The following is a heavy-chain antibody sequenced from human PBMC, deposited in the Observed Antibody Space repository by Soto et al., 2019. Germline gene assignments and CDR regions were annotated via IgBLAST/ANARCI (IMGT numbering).Heavy chain of an antibody. V-gene: IGHV1-18*01. CDR1: GYTFTSYG. D-gene: IGHD1-1*01. CDR3: ARGRYGDY. CDR2: ISAHNGNT. Sequence: LVQSGAEGKKPGASVKVSCKGSGYTFTSYGITWVRQAPGQGLEWMGWISAHNGNTDYAQKLQGRVTVTRDTSTSTAYMELRSLRSDDTAVYYCARGRYGDYWGQGALVTVSS. J-gene: IGHJ4*02.